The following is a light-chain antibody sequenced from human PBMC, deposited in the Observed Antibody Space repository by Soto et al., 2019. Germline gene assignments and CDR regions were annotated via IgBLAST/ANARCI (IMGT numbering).Light chain of an antibody. V-gene: IGKV2-30*01. CDR2: KVS. CDR3: MQNTHWPYT. Sequence: DVVMTQSPLSLPVSLGQPASISCRSSQGLVYSDGNIYWSWFHRSPGQSPGRLIYKVSNRDSGVPDRFSGSGSGTDFALKISRVEAEDIGIFYCMQNTHWPYTFGQGTNLEIK. J-gene: IGKJ2*01. CDR1: QGLVYSDGNIY.